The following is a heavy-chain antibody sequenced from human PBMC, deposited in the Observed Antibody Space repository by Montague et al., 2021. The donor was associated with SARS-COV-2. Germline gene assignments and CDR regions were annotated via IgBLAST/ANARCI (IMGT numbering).Heavy chain of an antibody. Sequence: QSGAEVKKPGESLRISCKGSGYSFTNYWIAWVRQMPGKGLEWVGIIYPGDSDTRYNPSFQGRVTISADKSIRTAYLQWSSLKASDTAIYYCARQEASSWYVGLTLFFCGLDVWGQGTTVTVSS. J-gene: IGHJ6*02. CDR1: GYSFTNYW. D-gene: IGHD6-13*01. CDR2: IYPGDSDT. CDR3: ARQEASSWYVGLTLFFCGLDV. V-gene: IGHV5-51*01.